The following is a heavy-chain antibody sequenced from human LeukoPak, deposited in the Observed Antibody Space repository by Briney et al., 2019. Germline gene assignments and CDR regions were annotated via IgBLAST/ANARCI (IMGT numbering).Heavy chain of an antibody. D-gene: IGHD6-13*01. CDR1: GFTFGDYA. V-gene: IGHV3-49*04. Sequence: GGSLRLSCTASGFTFGDYAMSWVRQAPGKGLEWVGFIRGKAYGGTTEYAASVKDTFTISRDDSKSVVYLQMNSLKTEDTAFYYCTRGVGQQLIPPDYWGQGTLVTVSS. CDR2: IRGKAYGGTT. CDR3: TRGVGQQLIPPDY. J-gene: IGHJ4*02.